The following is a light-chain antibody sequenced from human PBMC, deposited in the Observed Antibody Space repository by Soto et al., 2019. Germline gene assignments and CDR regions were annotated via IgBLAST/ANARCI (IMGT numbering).Light chain of an antibody. CDR1: QGISSY. CDR2: AAS. V-gene: IGKV1-27*01. CDR3: QKYNSAPPGLA. J-gene: IGKJ4*01. Sequence: DFQMTQSPSSLSASVGDTVTITCRASQGISSYLAWYQQKPGEVPKLLIYAASTLQSGVPSRFSGSGFGTDFSLTISSLQPEDVATYYCQKYNSAPPGLAFGGGTKVEIK.